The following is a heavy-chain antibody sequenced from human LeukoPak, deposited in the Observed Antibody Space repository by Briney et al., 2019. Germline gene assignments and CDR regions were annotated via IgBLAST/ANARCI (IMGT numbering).Heavy chain of an antibody. CDR2: MNPNSGNT. V-gene: IGHV1-8*01. J-gene: IGHJ5*02. D-gene: IGHD3-16*01. CDR3: ASRIMITFGGVPVPS. Sequence: ASVKVSCKASGYTFTSYDINWVRQATGQGFEWMGWMNPNSGNTGYAQKFQGRVTMTRNTSISTAYMELSSLRSEDTAVYYCASRIMITFGGVPVPSWGQGTLVTVSS. CDR1: GYTFTSYD.